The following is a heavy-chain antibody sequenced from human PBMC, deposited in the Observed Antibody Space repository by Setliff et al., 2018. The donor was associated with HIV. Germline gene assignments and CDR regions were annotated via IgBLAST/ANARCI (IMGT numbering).Heavy chain of an antibody. J-gene: IGHJ4*02. Sequence: GESLKISCRASGYSFTDYWIGWVRQMPGKGLECMGIIYPGDSETKYSPSFQGQVTISVDKSFNTAYLQWSSLRASDTTMYYCAREQSFDYWGQGTLVTVSS. CDR1: GYSFTDYW. D-gene: IGHD6-19*01. V-gene: IGHV5-51*01. CDR3: AREQSFDY. CDR2: IYPGDSET.